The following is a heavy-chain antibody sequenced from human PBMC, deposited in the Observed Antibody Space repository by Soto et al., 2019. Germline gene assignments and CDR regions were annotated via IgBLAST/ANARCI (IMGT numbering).Heavy chain of an antibody. CDR1: GFTFSSYS. J-gene: IGHJ4*02. V-gene: IGHV3-21*01. D-gene: IGHD6-6*01. Sequence: VGSLRLSCAASGFTFSSYSMNWVRQAPGKGLEWVSSISSSSSYIYYSDSVKGRFTISRDNAKNSLYLQMNSLRAEDTAVYYCASHFIAARPYWGQGTLVTASS. CDR2: ISSSSSYI. CDR3: ASHFIAARPY.